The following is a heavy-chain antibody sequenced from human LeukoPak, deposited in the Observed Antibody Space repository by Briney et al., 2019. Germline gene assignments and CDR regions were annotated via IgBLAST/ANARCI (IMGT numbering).Heavy chain of an antibody. V-gene: IGHV4-61*02. D-gene: IGHD5-12*01. CDR1: GGSISSGSYY. Sequence: SQTLSLTCTVSGGSISSGSYYWSWIRPPAGKGLEWIGRIYTSGSTNYNPSLKSRVTISVDTSKNQFSLKLSSVTAADTAVYYCARDRRGYDFYYYYYYMDVWGKGTTVTISS. CDR3: ARDRRGYDFYYYYYYMDV. CDR2: IYTSGST. J-gene: IGHJ6*03.